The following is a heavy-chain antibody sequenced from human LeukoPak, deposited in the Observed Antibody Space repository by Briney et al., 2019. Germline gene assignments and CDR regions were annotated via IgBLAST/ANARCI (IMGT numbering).Heavy chain of an antibody. CDR3: GKDPDYYDSSGLGP. D-gene: IGHD3-22*01. J-gene: IGHJ4*02. CDR1: GFTFSSYV. Sequence: PGGSLRLSCAVSGFTFSSYVMSWVRQAPGKGLEWVSAISRSGDNTYYADSVKGRFTISRDNSKNTLYLQMNSLRAEDTAVYYCGKDPDYYDSSGLGPWGQGVLVTVSS. V-gene: IGHV3-23*01. CDR2: ISRSGDNT.